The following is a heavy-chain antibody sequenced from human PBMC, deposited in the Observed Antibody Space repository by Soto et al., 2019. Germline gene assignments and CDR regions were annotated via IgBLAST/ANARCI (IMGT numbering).Heavy chain of an antibody. CDR2: ISGSGGST. V-gene: IGHV3-23*01. Sequence: EVQLLESGGGLVQPGGSLRLSCAASGFTFSSYAMSWVRQAPGKGLEWVSAISGSGGSTYYADSVKGRFTISRDNSKNMLYLQMNSLRAEDTAVYYCAKDQSDLHWYFDLWGRGTLVTVSS. CDR3: AKDQSDLHWYFDL. J-gene: IGHJ2*01. CDR1: GFTFSSYA.